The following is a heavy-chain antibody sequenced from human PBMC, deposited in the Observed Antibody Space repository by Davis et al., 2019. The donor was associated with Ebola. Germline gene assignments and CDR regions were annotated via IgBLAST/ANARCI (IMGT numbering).Heavy chain of an antibody. CDR3: AKGYSSGRLDV. J-gene: IGHJ6*02. CDR1: GGSFSSYY. CDR2: ISGGGVST. D-gene: IGHD6-19*01. V-gene: IGHV3-23*01. Sequence: ETLSLTCAVYGGSFSSYYWSWVRQAPGKGLEWVSAISGGGVSTYQADSVKGRFIISRDNSKNTLHLQMNSLRADDTAVYYCAKGYSSGRLDVWGQGTTVTVSS.